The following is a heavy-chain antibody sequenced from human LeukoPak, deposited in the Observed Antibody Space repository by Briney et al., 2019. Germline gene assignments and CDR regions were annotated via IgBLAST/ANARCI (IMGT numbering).Heavy chain of an antibody. CDR1: GGSVSSGSYY. V-gene: IGHV4-61*01. CDR3: ARDYYDSGSSAL. D-gene: IGHD3-10*01. Sequence: PSETLSLTCTVSGGSVSSGSYYWSWIRQPPGKGLEWIGYIYYSGSTNYNPSLKSRVTTSVDTSKNQFSLKVTSVTAADTAVYYCARDYYDSGSSALWGQGTLVTVSS. J-gene: IGHJ4*02. CDR2: IYYSGST.